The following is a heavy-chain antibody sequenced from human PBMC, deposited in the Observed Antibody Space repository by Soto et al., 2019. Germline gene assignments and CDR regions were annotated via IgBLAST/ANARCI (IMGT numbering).Heavy chain of an antibody. Sequence: QVQLQESGPGLVKPSQTLSLTCTVSGGSISSGGYYWSWIRQHPGKGLEGIGYIYYSGSTYYNPSLKSRVTISVDTSKNQFSRKLSSVTAADTAVYYCGRDRGPWTNLDFWGQGTLVTVSS. D-gene: IGHD5-12*01. CDR1: GGSISSGGYY. V-gene: IGHV4-31*03. CDR2: IYYSGST. J-gene: IGHJ4*02. CDR3: GRDRGPWTNLDF.